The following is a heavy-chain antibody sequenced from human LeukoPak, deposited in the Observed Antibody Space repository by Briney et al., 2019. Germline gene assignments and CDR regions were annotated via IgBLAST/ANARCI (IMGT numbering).Heavy chain of an antibody. V-gene: IGHV3-7*01. J-gene: IGHJ4*02. CDR2: IERDGRGT. CDR1: GFTFYGYN. Sequence: GGSLRLSCAASGFTFYGYNMAWVRQAPGKGLEGLANIERDGRGTEYIVSLRGRFTISRDNAKNSKYLQMNSLSAEDTAVYFCVTEYWYRLDYWGQGILVTVSS. D-gene: IGHD1-14*01. CDR3: VTEYWYRLDY.